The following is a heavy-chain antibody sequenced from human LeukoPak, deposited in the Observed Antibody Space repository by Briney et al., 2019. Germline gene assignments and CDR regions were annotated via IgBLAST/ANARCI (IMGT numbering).Heavy chain of an antibody. D-gene: IGHD3-9*01. Sequence: GGSLRLSCTASGFTFSSYAMNWVRQAPGKGLEWVSGIGAGGTFTYYADSVKGRFTISRDNSKNTLFLQMHSLRAEDTAVYYCAALPTGYQNFDYWGQGTLVTVSS. CDR1: GFTFSSYA. J-gene: IGHJ4*02. CDR2: IGAGGTFT. V-gene: IGHV3-23*01. CDR3: AALPTGYQNFDY.